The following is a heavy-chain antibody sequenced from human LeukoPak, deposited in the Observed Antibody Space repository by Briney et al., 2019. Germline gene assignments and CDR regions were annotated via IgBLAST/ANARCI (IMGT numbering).Heavy chain of an antibody. Sequence: SGRSLRLSCAASGFTFSSYGMHWVRQAPGKGLEWVALISYDGSNKYYADSVKGRFTISRGNSKNTLYLQMNSLRPEDTAVYYCARQNGRDGYNYFDYWGQGTLVTVSS. D-gene: IGHD5-24*01. V-gene: IGHV3-30*19. CDR3: ARQNGRDGYNYFDY. J-gene: IGHJ4*02. CDR2: ISYDGSNK. CDR1: GFTFSSYG.